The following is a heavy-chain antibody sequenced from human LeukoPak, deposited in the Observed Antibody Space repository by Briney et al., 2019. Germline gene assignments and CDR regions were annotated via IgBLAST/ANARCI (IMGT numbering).Heavy chain of an antibody. Sequence: ASVKVSCKASGYTFTSYDINWVRQATGQGLKWMGWMNPNSGNTGYAQKFQGRVTITRNTSISTAYMELSSLRSEDTAVYYCARFLPLRDFWSGYYADYYMDVWGKGTTVTVSS. CDR2: MNPNSGNT. V-gene: IGHV1-8*03. CDR3: ARFLPLRDFWSGYYADYYMDV. D-gene: IGHD3-3*01. J-gene: IGHJ6*03. CDR1: GYTFTSYD.